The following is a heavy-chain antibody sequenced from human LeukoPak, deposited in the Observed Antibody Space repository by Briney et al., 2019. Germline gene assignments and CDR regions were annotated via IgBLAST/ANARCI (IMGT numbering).Heavy chain of an antibody. CDR2: TSGSGGST. CDR3: TKGTIWLPFGY. Sequence: GGSLRLSCAASGFTFSNYAMSWARQAPGKGLEWVSATSGSGGSTYYADSVKGRFTISRDNSKDTLYLQMNSLRAEDTAVYYCTKGTIWLPFGYWGQGTLVTVSS. V-gene: IGHV3-23*01. CDR1: GFTFSNYA. J-gene: IGHJ4*02. D-gene: IGHD5-18*01.